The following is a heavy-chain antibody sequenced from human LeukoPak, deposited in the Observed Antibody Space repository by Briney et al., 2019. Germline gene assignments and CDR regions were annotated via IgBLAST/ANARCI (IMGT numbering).Heavy chain of an antibody. CDR1: GYSFTSYW. CDR2: IYPGGSAT. V-gene: IGHV5-51*01. CDR3: ARLAGGFGARVNYYMDV. J-gene: IGHJ6*03. Sequence: GESLKISCKGSGYSFTSYWIGWGRQTPGKGLEWMGIIYPGGSATRYSPSFQGQVTISADKSISPAYLQWSSLKASDTAMYYCARLAGGFGARVNYYMDVWGKGTTVTVSS. D-gene: IGHD6-19*01.